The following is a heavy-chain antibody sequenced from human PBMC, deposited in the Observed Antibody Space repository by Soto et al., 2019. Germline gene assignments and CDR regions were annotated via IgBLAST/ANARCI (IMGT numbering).Heavy chain of an antibody. J-gene: IGHJ4*02. CDR1: GWSLARGGSS. CDR2: IYHSGKT. V-gene: IGHV4-30-2*01. CDR3: ARDPAR. Sequence: PFPTLARSGWSLARGGSSWSWIRQPPGKGLEWIGYIYHSGKTYYNPSLKSRVTISVDRSKNQFSLKLSSVTAADTAVYYCARDPARWGQGTLVTVSS. D-gene: IGHD6-25*01.